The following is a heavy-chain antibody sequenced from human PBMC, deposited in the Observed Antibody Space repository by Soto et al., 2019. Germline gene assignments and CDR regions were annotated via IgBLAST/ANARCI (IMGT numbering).Heavy chain of an antibody. Sequence: SETLSLTCTVSGGSISSYYWSWIRQPPGKGLEWIGYIYYSGSTNYNPSLKSRVTISVDTSKNQFSLKLSSVTAADTAAYYCARHPPRGYYYMDVWGKGTTVTVSS. J-gene: IGHJ6*03. V-gene: IGHV4-59*08. CDR1: GGSISSYY. D-gene: IGHD3-10*01. CDR3: ARHPPRGYYYMDV. CDR2: IYYSGST.